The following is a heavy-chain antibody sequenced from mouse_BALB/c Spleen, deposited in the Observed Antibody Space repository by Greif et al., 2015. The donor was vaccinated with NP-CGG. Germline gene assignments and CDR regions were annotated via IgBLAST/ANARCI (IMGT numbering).Heavy chain of an antibody. CDR1: GFTFSSYA. CDR2: ISSGGST. D-gene: IGHD4-1*01. J-gene: IGHJ3*01. V-gene: IGHV5-6-5*01. CDR3: ARGGGLGQGFAY. Sequence: EVNVVESGGGLVKPGGSLKLSCAASGFTFSSYAMSWVRQTPEKRLEWVASISSGGSTYYPDSVKGRFTISRDNARSILYLQMSSLRAEDTAMYYCARGGGLGQGFAYWGQGTLVTVSA.